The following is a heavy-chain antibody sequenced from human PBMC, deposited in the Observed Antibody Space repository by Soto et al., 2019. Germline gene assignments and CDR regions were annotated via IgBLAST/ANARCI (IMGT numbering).Heavy chain of an antibody. V-gene: IGHV1-18*01. CDR1: GYTFTNYG. CDR2: ISPYNGNT. J-gene: IGHJ4*02. CDR3: ARGRDYGYFYFDY. Sequence: GASVKVSCKASGYTFTNYGINWVRQAPGLGLEWVGWISPYNGNTQNVEKLQGRVTMTTDTSTSTAYMELRSLRSDDTAVYYCARGRDYGYFYFDYLGQRTMVTVSS. D-gene: IGHD4-17*01.